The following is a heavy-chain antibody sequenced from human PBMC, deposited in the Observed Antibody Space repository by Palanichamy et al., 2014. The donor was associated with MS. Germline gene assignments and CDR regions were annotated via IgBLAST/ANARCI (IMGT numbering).Heavy chain of an antibody. D-gene: IGHD2-15*01. V-gene: IGHV3-33*01. CDR3: ARDGYSFNGDYDVLH. CDR2: IWYDGSKR. Sequence: QVQLVEVWGRAWVQPRRSLRLSCAASGFTFSSYGMHWVRQAPGKGLEWVAIIWYDGSKRYYADSVKGRFTISRDNSKNTLYLQMNSLRVEDTAVYYCARDGYSFNGDYDVLHWGQGTLVTVSS. CDR1: GFTFSSYG. J-gene: IGHJ1*01.